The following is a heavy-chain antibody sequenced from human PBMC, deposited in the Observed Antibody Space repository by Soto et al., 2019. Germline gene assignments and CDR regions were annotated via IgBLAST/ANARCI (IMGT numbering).Heavy chain of an antibody. CDR2: INYSGTT. J-gene: IGHJ5*02. CDR1: GGSFSGYS. Sequence: PSETLSLTCAVYGGSFSGYSCSWIRQPPGKGLEWIGEINYSGTTNYNPSLKSRVTISVDTSKNQFSLKLTSVTAADTAVYYCTRGGGPWGQGTLVTVPQ. V-gene: IGHV4-34*01. CDR3: TRGGGP. D-gene: IGHD3-16*01.